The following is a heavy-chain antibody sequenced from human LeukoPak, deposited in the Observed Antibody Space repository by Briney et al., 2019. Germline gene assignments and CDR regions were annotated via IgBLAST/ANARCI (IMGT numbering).Heavy chain of an antibody. D-gene: IGHD3-22*01. Sequence: ASVKVSCKASGYTFTGYYMHWVRQAPGQGLEWMGRINPNSGGTNYAQKFQGRVTMTRDTSISTAYMELSRLRSDDTAVYYCARDFSSSGYYRLDPWGQGTLVTVSS. CDR1: GYTFTGYY. CDR2: INPNSGGT. V-gene: IGHV1-2*06. J-gene: IGHJ5*02. CDR3: ARDFSSSGYYRLDP.